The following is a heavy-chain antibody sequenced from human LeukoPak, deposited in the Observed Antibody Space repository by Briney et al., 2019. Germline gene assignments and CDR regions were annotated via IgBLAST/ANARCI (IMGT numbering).Heavy chain of an antibody. D-gene: IGHD3-10*01. CDR1: GFTFSSYG. V-gene: IGHV3-30*18. CDR3: AKPYYYGSRSYMDY. CDR2: ISYDGSNT. Sequence: PGRSLRLSCAASGFTFSSYGMHWVRLAPGKGLEWVAVISYDGSNTYYADSVKGRFTISRDNSKNMLYLQMNSLRAEDTAVYYCAKPYYYGSRSYMDYWGQGTLVTVSS. J-gene: IGHJ4*02.